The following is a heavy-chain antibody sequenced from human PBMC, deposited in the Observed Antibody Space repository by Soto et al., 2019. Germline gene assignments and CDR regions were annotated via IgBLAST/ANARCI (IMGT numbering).Heavy chain of an antibody. Sequence: SVKVSCKASGGTFSSYAISWVRQAPGQGLEWMGGIIPIFGTANYAQKFQGRVTITADKSTSTAYMELSSLRSEDTAVYYCARDNIVVVPAAMRDYYYYYGMDVWGQGTRVTFSS. CDR3: ARDNIVVVPAAMRDYYYYYGMDV. J-gene: IGHJ6*02. CDR2: IIPIFGTA. V-gene: IGHV1-69*06. CDR1: GGTFSSYA. D-gene: IGHD2-2*01.